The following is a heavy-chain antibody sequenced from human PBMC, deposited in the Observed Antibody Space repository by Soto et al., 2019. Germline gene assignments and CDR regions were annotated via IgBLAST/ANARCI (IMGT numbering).Heavy chain of an antibody. D-gene: IGHD6-6*01. J-gene: IGHJ4*02. CDR1: GYTFTSYD. CDR3: ARSVYSSSSKIDF. Sequence: QVQLVQSGAEVKKPGASVKVSCKTSGYTFTSYDINWVRHATGQGLEWLGWMNPNSGNTGYAQKFQGRVTMTRNTSISTAYMELSSLRSEDTAVYYCARSVYSSSSKIDFWGQGTLVTVSS. V-gene: IGHV1-8*01. CDR2: MNPNSGNT.